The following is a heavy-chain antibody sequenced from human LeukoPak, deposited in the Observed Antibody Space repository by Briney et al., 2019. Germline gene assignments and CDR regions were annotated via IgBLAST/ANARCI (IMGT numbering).Heavy chain of an antibody. Sequence: SETLSLTCTVSGYSISSGYYWGWIRQPPGKGLEWIGSIYHSGSTYYNPSLKSRVTISVDTSKNQFSLKLSSVTAADTAVYYCARELARTGGYNWEYYFDYWGQGTLVTVSS. CDR3: ARELARTGGYNWEYYFDY. J-gene: IGHJ4*02. D-gene: IGHD5-24*01. CDR1: GYSISSGYY. V-gene: IGHV4-38-2*02. CDR2: IYHSGST.